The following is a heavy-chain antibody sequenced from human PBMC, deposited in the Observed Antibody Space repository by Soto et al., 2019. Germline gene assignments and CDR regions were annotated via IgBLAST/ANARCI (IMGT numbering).Heavy chain of an antibody. CDR2: ISSSSSTI. Sequence: RSLKLSHASPRFSLCSYSMNWVRQAPGKGLEWVSYISSSSSTIYYADSVKGRFTISRDNAKNSVFLQMNGLRDEDTAVYYFGSGPSAPDYWVLGT. V-gene: IGHV3-48*02. J-gene: IGHJ4*01. CDR1: RFSLCSYS. CDR3: GSGPSAPDY.